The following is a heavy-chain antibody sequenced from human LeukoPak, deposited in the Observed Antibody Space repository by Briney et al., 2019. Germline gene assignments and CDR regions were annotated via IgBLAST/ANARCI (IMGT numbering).Heavy chain of an antibody. D-gene: IGHD3-9*01. CDR3: ARVPTIFRGRNWFDP. CDR1: GYTFTSYD. Sequence: ASVKVSCKASGYTFTSYDINWVRQATGQGLEWMGWMNPNSGNTGYAQKFQGRVTMTRNTSISTAYMEPSSLRSEDTAVYYCARVPTIFRGRNWFDPWGQGTLVTVSS. V-gene: IGHV1-8*01. J-gene: IGHJ5*02. CDR2: MNPNSGNT.